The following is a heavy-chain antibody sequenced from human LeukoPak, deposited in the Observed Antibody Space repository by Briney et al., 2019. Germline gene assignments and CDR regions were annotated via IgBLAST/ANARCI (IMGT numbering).Heavy chain of an antibody. CDR1: GLTFSSHW. J-gene: IGHJ4*02. V-gene: IGHV3-74*01. Sequence: GGSLRLSCAASGLTFSSHWMHWVRQAPGKGLVWVSRITNDGSSTTYADSVKGRFTVSRDNAKNTVYLQMNNLRVDDTAMYYCVGTIASRGSEYWGQGALVTVSP. D-gene: IGHD6-6*01. CDR2: ITNDGSST. CDR3: VGTIASRGSEY.